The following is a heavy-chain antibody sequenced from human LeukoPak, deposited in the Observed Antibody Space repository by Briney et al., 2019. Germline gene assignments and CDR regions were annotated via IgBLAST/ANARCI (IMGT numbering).Heavy chain of an antibody. CDR1: GFTFSSYG. D-gene: IGHD3-10*01. CDR2: ISGSGGST. Sequence: PGGSLRLSCAASGFTFSSYGMSWVRQAPGKGLEWVSAISGSGGSTYYADSVKGRFTISRDNSKNTLYLQMSSLRAEDTAVYYCAKGFVLLWFGEPPRLDPWGQGTLVTVSS. V-gene: IGHV3-23*01. J-gene: IGHJ5*02. CDR3: AKGFVLLWFGEPPRLDP.